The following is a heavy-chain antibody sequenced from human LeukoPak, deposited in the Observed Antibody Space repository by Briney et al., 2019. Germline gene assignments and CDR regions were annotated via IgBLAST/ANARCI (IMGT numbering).Heavy chain of an antibody. CDR3: AKDNGDGYKFYYFDY. V-gene: IGHV3-15*01. J-gene: IGHJ4*02. CDR1: GFTFSNAW. D-gene: IGHD5-24*01. CDR2: IKSKTDGGTT. Sequence: GGSLRLSCAASGFTFSNAWMSWVRQAPGKGLEWVGRIKSKTDGGTTDYAAPVKGRFTISRDDSKNTLYLQMNSLKTEDTAVYYCAKDNGDGYKFYYFDYWGQGTLVTVSS.